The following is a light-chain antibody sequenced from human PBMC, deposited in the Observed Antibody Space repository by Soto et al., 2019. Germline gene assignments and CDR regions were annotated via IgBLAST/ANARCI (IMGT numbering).Light chain of an antibody. CDR1: NIGSKS. J-gene: IGLJ2*01. V-gene: IGLV3-21*02. Sequence: SYELTQPPSVSVAPGQTARITCGGNNIGSKSVHWYQQKPDQAPVLVVYDDSDRPSGIPERFSGSNSGNTATLTISRVEAGDEADYYCQVWDSSSDHNVVFGGGTKVTVL. CDR2: DDS. CDR3: QVWDSSSDHNVV.